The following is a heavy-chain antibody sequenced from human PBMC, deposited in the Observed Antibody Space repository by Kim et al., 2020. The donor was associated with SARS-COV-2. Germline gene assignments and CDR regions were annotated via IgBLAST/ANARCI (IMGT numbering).Heavy chain of an antibody. CDR2: INHSGST. CDR3: ARGPTRVVDY. V-gene: IGHV4-34*01. D-gene: IGHD2-15*01. CDR1: GGSFSGYY. J-gene: IGHJ4*02. Sequence: SETLSLTCAVYGGSFSGYYWSWIRQPPGKGLEWIGEINHSGSTNYNPSLKSRVTISVDTSKNQFSLKLSSVTAADTAVYYCARGPTRVVDYWGQGTLVTVSS.